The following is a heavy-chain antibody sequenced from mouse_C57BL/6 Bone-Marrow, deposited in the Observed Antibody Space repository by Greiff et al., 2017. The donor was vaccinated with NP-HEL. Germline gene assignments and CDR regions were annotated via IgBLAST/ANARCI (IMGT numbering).Heavy chain of an antibody. CDR1: GYTFTDYY. Sequence: EVQLQQSGPELVKPGASVKISCKASGYTFTDYYMNWVKQSHGKSLEWIGDINPTHGGTSYNQKFKGKATLTVDKSSSTAYMELRSLTSEDSAVYYCARENYDYFLYAMDYWGQGTSVTVSS. J-gene: IGHJ4*01. V-gene: IGHV1-26*01. CDR2: INPTHGGT. D-gene: IGHD2-4*01. CDR3: ARENYDYFLYAMDY.